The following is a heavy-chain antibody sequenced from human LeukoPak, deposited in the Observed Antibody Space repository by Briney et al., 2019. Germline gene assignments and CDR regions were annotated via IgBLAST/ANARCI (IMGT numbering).Heavy chain of an antibody. Sequence: PGGSLRLSCAASGFTFSSYGMHWVRQAPGKGLEWVAVISDDGSNKYYADSVKGRFTISRDSSKNTLYLQMNSLRAEDTAVYYCARVDDLDAFDMWGQGTMVTVSS. CDR2: ISDDGSNK. V-gene: IGHV3-30*03. CDR1: GFTFSSYG. J-gene: IGHJ3*02. D-gene: IGHD2-2*03. CDR3: ARVDDLDAFDM.